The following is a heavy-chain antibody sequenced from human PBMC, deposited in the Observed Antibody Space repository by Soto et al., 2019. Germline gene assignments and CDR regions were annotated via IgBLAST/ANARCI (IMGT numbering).Heavy chain of an antibody. CDR2: INHSGST. CDR1: GGSFSGYY. Sequence: SETLSLTCAVYGGSFSGYYWTWIRQPPGTGLEWIGEINHSGSTNYNLSLKSRVTISVDTSKNQFSLKLTSVTAADTAVYYCARNKITGLFDYWGQGTLVTVSS. J-gene: IGHJ4*02. CDR3: ARNKITGLFDY. V-gene: IGHV4-34*01. D-gene: IGHD2-8*02.